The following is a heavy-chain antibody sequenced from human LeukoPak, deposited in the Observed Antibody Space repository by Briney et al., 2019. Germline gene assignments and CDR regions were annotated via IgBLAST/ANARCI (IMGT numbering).Heavy chain of an antibody. D-gene: IGHD5-12*01. J-gene: IGHJ4*02. CDR1: GFTFSRYG. CDR2: ISTSSSYI. CDR3: ARVEGNIVTTTEGYFDY. V-gene: IGHV3-21*01. Sequence: GGSLRLSCAASGFTFSRYGMNWVRQAPGKGLEWVSSISTSSSYIYYADSMKGRFTISRDNAKNSLYLQMNSLRAEDTAVYYCARVEGNIVTTTEGYFDYWGQGTLVTVSS.